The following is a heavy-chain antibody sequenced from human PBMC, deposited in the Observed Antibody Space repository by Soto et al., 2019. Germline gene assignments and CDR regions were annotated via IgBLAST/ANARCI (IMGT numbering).Heavy chain of an antibody. Sequence: SETLSLTCAVSGVSIRSGGYSWIWIRQPPGKGMEWIGYIYSGTTHYNPSLKSRVTISMDRSKNQVSLSLKSVTAADTAVYYCAREDSGAFFDFWGQGNLVTVSS. CDR3: AREDSGAFFDF. J-gene: IGHJ4*02. CDR1: GVSIRSGGYS. CDR2: IYSGTT. D-gene: IGHD2-15*01. V-gene: IGHV4-30-2*01.